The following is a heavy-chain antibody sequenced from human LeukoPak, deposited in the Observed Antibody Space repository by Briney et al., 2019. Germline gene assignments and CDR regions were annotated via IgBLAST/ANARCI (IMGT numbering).Heavy chain of an antibody. J-gene: IGHJ4*02. D-gene: IGHD3-16*02. V-gene: IGHV3-23*01. CDR1: GFTFSSYA. Sequence: GGSPRLSCAASGFTFSSYAMHWVRQAPGKGLEWVSSISGSGGSTYYADSVKGRFTISRDNSKNTLYLQMNSLRAEDTAVYYCAKAFRGVVVPDFDYRGQGTLVTVSS. CDR2: ISGSGGST. CDR3: AKAFRGVVVPDFDY.